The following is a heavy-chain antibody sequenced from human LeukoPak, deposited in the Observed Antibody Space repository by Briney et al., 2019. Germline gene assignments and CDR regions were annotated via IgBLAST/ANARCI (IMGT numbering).Heavy chain of an antibody. CDR1: GFTFSTYG. CDR3: AKVKAGPYYYYGLDV. J-gene: IGHJ6*02. V-gene: IGHV3-23*01. Sequence: GRSLRLSCAASGFTFSTYGMHWVRQAPGKGLEWVSSISGPGGSTYYADSAKGRFTISRDNSKNTLYLQVNSLRAEDTAVYYCAKVKAGPYYYYGLDVWGQGTTVTVSS. CDR2: ISGPGGST.